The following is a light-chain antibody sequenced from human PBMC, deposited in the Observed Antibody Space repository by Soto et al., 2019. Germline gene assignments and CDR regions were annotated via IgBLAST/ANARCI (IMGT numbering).Light chain of an antibody. Sequence: QAVVSQEPSFSVSPGETVTLTCGLTSASVLTSYYPSWYQQTPGQAPRTLIYSTNIRSSGVPDRFSGSILGNKAALTITGAQADGESDYYCALYVGSGTVVFGGGTKVTVL. J-gene: IGLJ2*01. V-gene: IGLV8-61*01. CDR3: ALYVGSGTVV. CDR2: STN. CDR1: SASVLTSYY.